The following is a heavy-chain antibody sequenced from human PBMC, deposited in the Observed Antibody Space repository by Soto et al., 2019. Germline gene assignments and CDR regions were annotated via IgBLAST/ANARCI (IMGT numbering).Heavy chain of an antibody. J-gene: IGHJ4*02. V-gene: IGHV3-30*03. CDR3: ATPSPARGYNYGYLDY. D-gene: IGHD5-18*01. Sequence: QVQLVESGGGVVQPGRSLRLSCAASGFTFSSYGMHWVRQAPGKGLEWVAVISYDGSNKYYADSVKGRFTISRDNSKNTLYLQMNSLRAEDTAVYYFATPSPARGYNYGYLDYWGQGTLVTVSS. CDR2: ISYDGSNK. CDR1: GFTFSSYG.